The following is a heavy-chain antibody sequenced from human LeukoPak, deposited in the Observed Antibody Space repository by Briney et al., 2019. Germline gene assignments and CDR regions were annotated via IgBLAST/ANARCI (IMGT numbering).Heavy chain of an antibody. CDR2: IRGTGDST. D-gene: IGHD4-17*01. CDR3: AKVGYADYCWYFDL. J-gene: IGHJ2*01. Sequence: GGSLRLSCAASGFTFSSYVMNWARQAPGKGLEWVSGIRGTGDSTYYADSVTGRFTISRDNSKNTLYLQMNSLRPEDTAVYYCAKVGYADYCWYFDLRGRGTLVTVSS. V-gene: IGHV3-23*01. CDR1: GFTFSSYV.